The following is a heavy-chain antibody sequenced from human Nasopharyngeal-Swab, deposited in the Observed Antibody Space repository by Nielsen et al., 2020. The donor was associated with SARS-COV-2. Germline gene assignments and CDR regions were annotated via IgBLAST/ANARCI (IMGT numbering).Heavy chain of an antibody. D-gene: IGHD3-9*01. J-gene: IGHJ6*02. Sequence: GESLKISCAASGFTFDDYAMHWVRQAPGKGLEWVSLISGDGGSTYYADSVKGRFTISRDNAKNSLYLQMNSLRAEDTAVYYCARDSGYDILTGYIYYYGMDVWGQGTTVTVSS. CDR2: ISGDGGST. CDR3: ARDSGYDILTGYIYYYGMDV. V-gene: IGHV3-43*02. CDR1: GFTFDDYA.